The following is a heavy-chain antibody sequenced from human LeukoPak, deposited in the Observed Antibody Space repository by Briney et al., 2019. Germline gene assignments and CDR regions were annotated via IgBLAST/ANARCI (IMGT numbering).Heavy chain of an antibody. D-gene: IGHD3-22*01. Sequence: PGGSLRLSCAASGFTFSDYYMSWIRQAPGKGLEWVAVISYDGSNKYYADSVKGRFTISGDNSKNTLYLQMNSLRAEDTAVYYCARGYGYYDSSGSRPFYYWGQGTLVTVSS. V-gene: IGHV3-30*03. CDR3: ARGYGYYDSSGSRPFYY. CDR1: GFTFSDYY. CDR2: ISYDGSNK. J-gene: IGHJ4*02.